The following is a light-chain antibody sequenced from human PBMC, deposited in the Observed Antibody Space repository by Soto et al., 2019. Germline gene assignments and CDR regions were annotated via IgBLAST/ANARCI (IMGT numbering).Light chain of an antibody. V-gene: IGKV3-20*01. Sequence: EIVLTQSPGTLSLSPGARATLSCRASQSVSSSYLAWYQQRPGQAPRLLLYGVSSRATGIPDRFSGSGSGTDFTLAISRVEPEDFAVYFCQQYADSPITFGQGTRLEIK. CDR1: QSVSSSY. CDR3: QQYADSPIT. J-gene: IGKJ5*01. CDR2: GVS.